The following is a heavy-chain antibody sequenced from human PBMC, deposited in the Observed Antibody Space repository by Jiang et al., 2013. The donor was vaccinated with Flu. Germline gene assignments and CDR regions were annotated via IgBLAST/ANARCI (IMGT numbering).Heavy chain of an antibody. Sequence: GAEVKKPGSSVKVSCKASGGTFSSYAISWVRQAPGQGLEWMGGIIPIFGTANYAQKFQGRVTITADESTSTAYMELSSLRSEDTAVYYCASLVSWELTNPYYYYYGMDVWGQGTTVTVSS. CDR2: IIPIFGTA. V-gene: IGHV1-69*01. CDR3: ASLVSWELTNPYYYYYGMDV. D-gene: IGHD1-26*01. CDR1: GGTFSSYA. J-gene: IGHJ6*02.